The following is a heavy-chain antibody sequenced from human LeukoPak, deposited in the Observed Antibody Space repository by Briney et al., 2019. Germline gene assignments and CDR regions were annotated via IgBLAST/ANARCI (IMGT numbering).Heavy chain of an antibody. CDR3: ARATFMFRGVPLEPDAFDI. V-gene: IGHV4-59*01. CDR1: DVSISSYH. J-gene: IGHJ3*02. Sequence: SETLSLTCTVSDVSISSYHWSWVRQPPGKGLEWIGYIDYSGTTSYNPSLKSRVTISVGTSKNQFSLRVRSVSAADTAVYYCARATFMFRGVPLEPDAFDIWGQGTIVSVSS. CDR2: IDYSGTT. D-gene: IGHD3-10*01.